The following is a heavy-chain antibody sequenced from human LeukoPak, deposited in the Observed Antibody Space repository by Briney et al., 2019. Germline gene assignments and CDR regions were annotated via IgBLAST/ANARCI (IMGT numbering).Heavy chain of an antibody. Sequence: PGGSLRLSCAASGFTFSSYAMSWVRQAPGKGLEWVSAISGSGGSTYYADSVKGRFTISRDNSKNTLYLQMNSLRAEDTAVYYCATQTLYGFWSGYYPDYWGQGTLVTVSS. D-gene: IGHD3-3*01. V-gene: IGHV3-23*01. CDR2: ISGSGGST. J-gene: IGHJ4*02. CDR3: ATQTLYGFWSGYYPDY. CDR1: GFTFSSYA.